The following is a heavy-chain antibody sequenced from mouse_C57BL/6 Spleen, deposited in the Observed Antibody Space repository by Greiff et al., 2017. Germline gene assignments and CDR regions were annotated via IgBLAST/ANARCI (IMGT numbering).Heavy chain of an antibody. D-gene: IGHD2-1*01. J-gene: IGHJ3*01. CDR3: ARGGNYGFAY. CDR1: GYTFTDYY. Sequence: QVQLQQSGAELVKPGASVKISCKASGYTFTDYYINWVKQRPGQGLEWIGKIGPGGGSTYYNEKFKGRVTLTADKSSSTAYMQLSSLTSEDSAVYFGARGGNYGFAYWGQGTLVTVSA. V-gene: IGHV1-77*01. CDR2: IGPGGGST.